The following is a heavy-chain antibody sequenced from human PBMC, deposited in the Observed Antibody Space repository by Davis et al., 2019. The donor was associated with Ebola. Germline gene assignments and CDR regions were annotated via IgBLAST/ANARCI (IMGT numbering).Heavy chain of an antibody. Sequence: GESLKISCKGSGYSFTSYWIGWVRQMPGKGLEWMGIIYPGDSDTRYSPSFQGQVTISADKSISTAYLQWSSLKASDTAMYYCARSIVVVPAAYDAFDIWGQGTMVTVSS. D-gene: IGHD2-2*01. J-gene: IGHJ3*02. CDR1: GYSFTSYW. V-gene: IGHV5-51*01. CDR2: IYPGDSDT. CDR3: ARSIVVVPAAYDAFDI.